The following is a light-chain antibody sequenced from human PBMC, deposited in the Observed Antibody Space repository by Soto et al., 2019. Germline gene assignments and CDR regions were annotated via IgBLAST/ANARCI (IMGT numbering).Light chain of an antibody. CDR2: DAS. CDR3: HQYNGSLTWT. V-gene: IGKV1-5*01. Sequence: DIQMTQSPSTLSAFVGDRVTITCRASQDISKWLAWYQHKPGKGPKVLIFDASILKSGVPSRFSGSRSGTEFTLTISCLHLDDFATYYCHQYNGSLTWTCGQGTKVDIK. CDR1: QDISKW. J-gene: IGKJ1*01.